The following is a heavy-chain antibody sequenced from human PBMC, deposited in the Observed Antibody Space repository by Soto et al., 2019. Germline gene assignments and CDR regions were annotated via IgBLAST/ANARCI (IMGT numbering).Heavy chain of an antibody. J-gene: IGHJ4*02. CDR1: GFTFNNYA. CDR3: AKGRGGSGSLTPRVDF. CDR2: ISGGGDTT. V-gene: IGHV3-23*01. D-gene: IGHD3-10*01. Sequence: EVQLLESGGGLVQPGGSLRLSCAASGFTFNNYAMTWVRQAPGKGLEWVSAISGGGDTTSYADSVKGRFTVSRDGSKNTLYLQMSSLRAEDTDLYYCAKGRGGSGSLTPRVDFCGQGTLVTVSS.